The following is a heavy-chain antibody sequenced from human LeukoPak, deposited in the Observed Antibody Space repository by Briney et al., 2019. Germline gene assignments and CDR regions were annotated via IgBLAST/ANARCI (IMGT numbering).Heavy chain of an antibody. CDR2: IHLNVRT. Sequence: SGTLSLTCGVSGGSITTTNWWSWVRQPPGQGLVWIGEIHLNVRTTYNPPLNTRVTSELNTSKNQLSLSLTSVTAPGTAVYYCSRENGAFSPFGYWGQGTLVIVPS. D-gene: IGHD2-8*01. J-gene: IGHJ4*02. CDR3: SRENGAFSPFGY. V-gene: IGHV4-4*02. CDR1: GGSITTTNW.